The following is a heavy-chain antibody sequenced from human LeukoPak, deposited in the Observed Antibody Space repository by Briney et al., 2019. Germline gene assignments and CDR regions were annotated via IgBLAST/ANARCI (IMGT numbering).Heavy chain of an antibody. D-gene: IGHD2-15*01. Sequence: GGSLRLSCAASGFTFSSYSMSWVRQAPGKGLEWVSFISSSSSYIYYADSLKGRFTISRDTAKNSLYLQMNSLRAEDTAVYYCARGPCSGGSCRYYFDYWGQGTLVTVSS. V-gene: IGHV3-21*01. CDR1: GFTFSSYS. J-gene: IGHJ4*02. CDR3: ARGPCSGGSCRYYFDY. CDR2: ISSSSSYI.